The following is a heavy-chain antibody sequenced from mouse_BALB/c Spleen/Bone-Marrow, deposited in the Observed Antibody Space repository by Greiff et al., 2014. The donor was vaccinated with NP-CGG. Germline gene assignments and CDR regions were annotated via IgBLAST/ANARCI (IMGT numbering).Heavy chain of an antibody. CDR1: GYTFSSYW. D-gene: IGHD2-3*01. J-gene: IGHJ3*01. CDR3: ARGGYDTSIFAY. CDR2: ILPGSGTT. V-gene: IGHV1-9*01. Sequence: VQLQQSGAELMKPGASAKISCKATGYTFSSYWIEWVNQRPGHGLEWIGEILPGSGTTHYNEKFKDKATFTADTSSNTAYMQLSSLTSEDSAVYYCARGGYDTSIFAYWGQGTLVTVSA.